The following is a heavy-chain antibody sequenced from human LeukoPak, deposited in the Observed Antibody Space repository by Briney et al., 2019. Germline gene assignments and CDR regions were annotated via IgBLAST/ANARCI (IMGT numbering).Heavy chain of an antibody. CDR2: ISSSSSYI. CDR3: ARELGYSSNRYGDY. J-gene: IGHJ4*02. Sequence: GGSLRLSCAASGFTFRSYSMNWVRQAPGKGLEWVSSISSSSSYIYYADSVKGRFTISRDNAKNSLYLQMNSLRAEDTAVYYCARELGYSSNRYGDYWGQGTLVTVSS. V-gene: IGHV3-21*01. CDR1: GFTFRSYS. D-gene: IGHD6-13*01.